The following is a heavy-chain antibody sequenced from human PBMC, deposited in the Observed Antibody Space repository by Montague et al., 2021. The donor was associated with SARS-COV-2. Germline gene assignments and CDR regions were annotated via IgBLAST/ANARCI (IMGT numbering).Heavy chain of an antibody. V-gene: IGHV6-1*01. Sequence: CAISGDSVSSNSAAWNWIRQAPSRGLEWLGRTYYRSKWYNDYAVSVKSRITINPDTSKDQFSLQLNSVTPEDTAVYYCARGGSWLYYFDYWGQGTLVTVSS. CDR1: GDSVSSNSAA. CDR3: ARGGSWLYYFDY. CDR2: TYYRSKWYN. J-gene: IGHJ4*02. D-gene: IGHD6-13*01.